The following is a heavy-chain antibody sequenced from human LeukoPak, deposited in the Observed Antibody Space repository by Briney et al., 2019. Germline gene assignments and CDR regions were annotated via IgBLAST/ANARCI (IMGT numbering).Heavy chain of an antibody. Sequence: GGSLRLSCAASGFTFSAYAMAWVRQAPGKGLECVSHITTGGSSIFYADSVKGRFTISRDNAKNSLYLQMNSLRAEDAAVYYCARVRSDSGWYDYWGQGALVTVSS. D-gene: IGHD6-19*01. CDR2: ITTGGSSI. J-gene: IGHJ4*02. V-gene: IGHV3-48*04. CDR3: ARVRSDSGWYDY. CDR1: GFTFSAYA.